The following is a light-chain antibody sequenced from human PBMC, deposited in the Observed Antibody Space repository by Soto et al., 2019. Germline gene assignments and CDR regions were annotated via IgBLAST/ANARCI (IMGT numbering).Light chain of an antibody. Sequence: QSVLTQPPSASGTPGQRVTISCSGSSSNIGSNGVNWYQQLPGTAPKLLIYSNYQRPSGVPDRFSGSKSGTSASLAISGLQSGDEADYYCAAWDDGLNGYVFGTGTKVTVL. J-gene: IGLJ1*01. CDR2: SNY. CDR1: SSNIGSNG. V-gene: IGLV1-44*01. CDR3: AAWDDGLNGYV.